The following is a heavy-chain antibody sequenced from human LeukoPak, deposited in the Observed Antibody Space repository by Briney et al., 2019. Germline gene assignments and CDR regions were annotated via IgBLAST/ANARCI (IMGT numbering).Heavy chain of an antibody. CDR2: IYSGGST. D-gene: IGHD3-22*01. CDR1: GFTFSSYA. V-gene: IGHV3-66*01. CDR3: ARFRVKGYYDSSAWGSYYFDY. Sequence: LTGGSLRLSCAASGFTFSSYAMSWVRQAPGKGLEWVSVIYSGGSTYYADSVKGRFTISRDNSKNTLYLQMNSLRAEDTAVYYCARFRVKGYYDSSAWGSYYFDYWGQGTLVTVSS. J-gene: IGHJ4*02.